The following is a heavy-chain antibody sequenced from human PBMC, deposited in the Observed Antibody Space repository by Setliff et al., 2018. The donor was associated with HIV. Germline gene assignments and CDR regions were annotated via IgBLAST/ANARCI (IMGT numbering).Heavy chain of an antibody. J-gene: IGHJ3*02. CDR3: ARDRGYYYDTSGYYYGGNAFGI. CDR2: ISYDGSTK. Sequence: GGSLRLSCVASGFSFSSYFMHWVRQAPGKGLEWVAVISYDGSTKYCTDGRFTISRDSSKSTLYLQMNSLRVEDTAVYYCARDRGYYYDTSGYYYGGNAFGIWGQGTMVTVSS. D-gene: IGHD3-22*01. CDR1: GFSFSSYF. V-gene: IGHV3-30*04.